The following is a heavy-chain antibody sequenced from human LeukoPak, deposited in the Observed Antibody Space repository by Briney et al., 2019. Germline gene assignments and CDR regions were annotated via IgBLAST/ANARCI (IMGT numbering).Heavy chain of an antibody. Sequence: PGGSLRLSFAASGFTFSSYGMSWVRQAPGKGLEWVSATNGDGASTYYADSVKGRFTISRDNSKNTLYLQMNSLRAEDTAVYYCAKDSWWELLYNWFDPWGQGTLVTVSS. CDR3: AKDSWWELLYNWFDP. CDR1: GFTFSSYG. CDR2: TNGDGAST. J-gene: IGHJ5*02. V-gene: IGHV3-23*01. D-gene: IGHD1-26*01.